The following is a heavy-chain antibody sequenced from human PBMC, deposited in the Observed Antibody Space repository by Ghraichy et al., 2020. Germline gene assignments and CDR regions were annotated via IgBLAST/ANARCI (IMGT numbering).Heavy chain of an antibody. CDR3: ARSTTSYRSSVLNAFDI. CDR2: ISSSSIYI. CDR1: GFIFTSYS. J-gene: IGHJ3*02. V-gene: IGHV3-21*01. Sequence: GGSLRLSCAASGFIFTSYSLNWVRQAPGKGLEWVSSISSSSIYIYYADSVQGRFTISRDNARNSLYLQMSSLRAEDTAVYYCARSTTSYRSSVLNAFDIWGQGTMVTVSS. D-gene: IGHD2-2*01.